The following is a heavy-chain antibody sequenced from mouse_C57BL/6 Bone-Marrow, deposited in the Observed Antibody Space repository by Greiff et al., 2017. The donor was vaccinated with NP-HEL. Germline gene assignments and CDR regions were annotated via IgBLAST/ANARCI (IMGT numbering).Heavy chain of an antibody. J-gene: IGHJ3*01. CDR1: GFSLTSYG. V-gene: IGHV2-3*01. Sequence: QVQLKESGPGLVAPSQCLSITCTVSGFSLTSYGVSWVRQPPGKGLEWLGVICGDGSTNYHSAPISSLSIIKDNTKSQVFLKLSSLQTDDTATYYCAKHSYGYGGFAYWGQGTLVTVSA. CDR3: AKHSYGYGGFAY. D-gene: IGHD2-2*01. CDR2: ICGDGST.